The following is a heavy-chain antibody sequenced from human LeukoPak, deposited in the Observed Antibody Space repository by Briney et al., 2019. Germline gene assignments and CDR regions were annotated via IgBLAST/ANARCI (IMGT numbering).Heavy chain of an antibody. Sequence: PGGSLRLSCAASGFTFTNYAMSWVRQAPGKGLEWVSGISGSGGSTDYADSVKGRFTISRDNSKNSLYLQMNSLRAEDTAVYYCARNRVSGPERGYSHLWGQGTLVTVSS. D-gene: IGHD5-18*01. CDR3: ARNRVSGPERGYSHL. CDR1: GFTFTNYA. CDR2: ISGSGGST. V-gene: IGHV3-23*01. J-gene: IGHJ4*02.